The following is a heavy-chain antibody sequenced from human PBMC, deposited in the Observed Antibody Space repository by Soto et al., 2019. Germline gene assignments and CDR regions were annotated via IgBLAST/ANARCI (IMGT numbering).Heavy chain of an antibody. V-gene: IGHV3-23*01. Sequence: ESGGGLVQPGGSLRLSCAASGFTFSSYAMTWVRQAPGKGLEWVSAISGSGGSTYYADSVKGRFTISRDNSKNTLYLQMDSLRAEDTAVYYCAKFLGSSSMNCFDYWGQGTLVTVSS. D-gene: IGHD6-6*01. J-gene: IGHJ4*02. CDR2: ISGSGGST. CDR3: AKFLGSSSMNCFDY. CDR1: GFTFSSYA.